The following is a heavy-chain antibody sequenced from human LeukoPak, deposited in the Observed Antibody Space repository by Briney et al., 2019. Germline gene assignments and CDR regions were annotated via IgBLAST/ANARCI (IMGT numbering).Heavy chain of an antibody. D-gene: IGHD2-21*02. J-gene: IGHJ4*02. CDR2: IWYDGSNK. Sequence: GGSLRLSCTGSGFIFNSYGINWVRQAPGKGLEWVAVIWYDGSNKYYADSVKGRFTISRDNSKNTLYLQMNSLRAEDTAVYYCAKDWEHCGGDCYIGYWGQGTLVTVSS. V-gene: IGHV3-33*06. CDR1: GFIFNSYG. CDR3: AKDWEHCGGDCYIGY.